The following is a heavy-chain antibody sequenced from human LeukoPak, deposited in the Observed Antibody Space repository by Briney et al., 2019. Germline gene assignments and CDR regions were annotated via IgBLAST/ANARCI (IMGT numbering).Heavy chain of an antibody. Sequence: GGSLRLSCAASGFTFSSHAMHWVRQAPGKGLEWVAVISYDGSNKYYADSVKGRFTISRDNSKNTLYLQMNSLRAEDTAVYYCARDDSIVVPSYYFDYWGQGTLVTVSS. CDR2: ISYDGSNK. D-gene: IGHD1-26*01. CDR3: ARDDSIVVPSYYFDY. V-gene: IGHV3-30*01. CDR1: GFTFSSHA. J-gene: IGHJ4*02.